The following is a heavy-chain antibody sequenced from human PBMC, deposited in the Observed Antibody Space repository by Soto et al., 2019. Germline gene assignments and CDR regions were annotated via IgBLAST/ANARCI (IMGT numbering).Heavy chain of an antibody. D-gene: IGHD3-10*01. V-gene: IGHV3-23*01. CDR3: ATGRSGSGSYYAQQDY. Sequence: EVQLLESGGGLVQPGGSLRLSCAASGFTFSSYAMSWVRQAPGTGLEWVSAITGPGGNTYYADSVKGRFTISRDNSKNTLYLPMNSLRAEDTAVYYCATGRSGSGSYYAQQDYWCQGTLVTVSS. CDR2: ITGPGGNT. CDR1: GFTFSSYA. J-gene: IGHJ4*02.